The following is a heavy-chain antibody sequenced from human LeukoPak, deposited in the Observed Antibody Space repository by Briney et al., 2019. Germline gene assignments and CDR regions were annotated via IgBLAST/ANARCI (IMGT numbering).Heavy chain of an antibody. CDR3: AKGPGSYQRFYYFDY. D-gene: IGHD1-26*01. V-gene: IGHV3-9*01. Sequence: PSGGSLRLSCAASGFTFDDYAMHWVRQAPGKGLEWVSGISWNSGSIGYADSVKGRFTISRDNAKNSLYLQMNSLRAEDTALYYCAKGPGSYQRFYYFDYWGQGTLVTVSS. J-gene: IGHJ4*02. CDR2: ISWNSGSI. CDR1: GFTFDDYA.